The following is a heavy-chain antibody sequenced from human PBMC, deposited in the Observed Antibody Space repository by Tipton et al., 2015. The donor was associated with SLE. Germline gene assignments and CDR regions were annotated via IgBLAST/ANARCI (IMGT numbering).Heavy chain of an antibody. D-gene: IGHD1-26*01. J-gene: IGHJ5*02. CDR2: IYTSGTT. CDR1: GDSITSGNYY. Sequence: LRLSCTVSGDSITSGNYYWYWIRQPAGKGLEWIGHIYTSGTTNYNPSLKSRVTISIDTSKNQLSLKLTSVTATDTAVYYCARDWVVGATLDRFDPWGQGTLVTVSS. CDR3: ARDWVVGATLDRFDP. V-gene: IGHV4-61*09.